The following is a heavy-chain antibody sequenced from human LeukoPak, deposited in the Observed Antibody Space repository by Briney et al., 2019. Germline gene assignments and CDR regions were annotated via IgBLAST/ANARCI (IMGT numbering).Heavy chain of an antibody. D-gene: IGHD6-13*01. Sequence: PSETLSLTCTVSGGSISSSSYYWGWIRQPPGKGLEWIGSIYYSGSTYYNPSLKSRVTISVDTSKNQFSLKLSSVTAADTAVYYCAREEKQQLVCDYWGQGTLVTVSS. V-gene: IGHV4-39*02. CDR3: AREEKQQLVCDY. CDR1: GGSISSSSYY. J-gene: IGHJ4*02. CDR2: IYYSGST.